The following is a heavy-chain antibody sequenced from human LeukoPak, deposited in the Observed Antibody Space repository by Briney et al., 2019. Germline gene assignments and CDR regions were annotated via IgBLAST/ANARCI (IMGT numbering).Heavy chain of an antibody. CDR2: ILYDGSDK. CDR1: GFTFSSYG. V-gene: IGHV3-30*02. Sequence: GGSLRLSCAASGFTFSSYGIHWVRQAPGKGLEWVTFILYDGSDKYYADSVKGRFSISRDNSKNTLYLQMNSLRPEDTAVYYCAELGITMIGGVWGKGTTVTISS. D-gene: IGHD3-10*02. J-gene: IGHJ6*04. CDR3: AELGITMIGGV.